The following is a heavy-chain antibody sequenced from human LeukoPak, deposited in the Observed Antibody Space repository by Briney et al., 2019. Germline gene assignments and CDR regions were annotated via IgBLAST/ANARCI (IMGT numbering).Heavy chain of an antibody. CDR2: ISRSGTTI. Sequence: PGGSLRLSCAASGFTFSSYEMNWVRQAPGKGLEWVSYISRSGTTIYYADSVKGRFTISRDNAKNLLYLQMNSLRAEDTAVYYCARGGGMDVWGQGTTVTVSS. CDR1: GFTFSSYE. CDR3: ARGGGMDV. V-gene: IGHV3-48*03. J-gene: IGHJ6*02.